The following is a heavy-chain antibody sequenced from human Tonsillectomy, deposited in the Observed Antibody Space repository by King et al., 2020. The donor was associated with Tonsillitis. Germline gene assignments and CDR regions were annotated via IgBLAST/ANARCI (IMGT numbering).Heavy chain of an antibody. CDR1: GFTFSNAW. J-gene: IGHJ4*02. Sequence: QLVESGGGLVKPGGSLTLSCSASGFTFSNAWMIWVRQAPGKGLEWVGRVKSKVDGGTTDYPARVNGRFIISRDDSQNTLFLQMNSLKTEDTALYFCAKERLRLNGSSHDVDCWGQGTLVSACS. V-gene: IGHV3-15*01. D-gene: IGHD3-10*01. CDR2: VKSKVDGGTT. CDR3: AKERLRLNGSSHDVDC.